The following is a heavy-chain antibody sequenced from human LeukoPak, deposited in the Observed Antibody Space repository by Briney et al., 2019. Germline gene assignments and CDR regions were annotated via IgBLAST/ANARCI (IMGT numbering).Heavy chain of an antibody. V-gene: IGHV1-69*05. CDR3: VAVPAAHYDSSGYYRFDY. CDR1: GGTFSSYA. CDR2: IIPIFGTA. D-gene: IGHD3-22*01. Sequence: SVKVSCKASGGTFSSYAFSWVRQAPGQGLEWMGGIIPIFGTANYAQKFQGRVTITTDESTSTAYMELSSLRSEDTAVYYCVAVPAAHYDSSGYYRFDYWGQGTLVTVSS. J-gene: IGHJ4*02.